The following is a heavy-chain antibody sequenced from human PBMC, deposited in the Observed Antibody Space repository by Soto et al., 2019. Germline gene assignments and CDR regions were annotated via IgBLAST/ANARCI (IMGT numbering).Heavy chain of an antibody. CDR1: GFSLSTSEVG. CDR3: AHLLGGCSSTGCSPLRFEY. Sequence: ESGPTLVNPTQTLTLTCIFSGFSLSTSEVGVGWIRQPPGKALEWLALIYWDDDKRYSPSLKTRLTITKDTSKNQVVLTMTNMDPVDTATYYCAHLLGGCSSTGCSPLRFEYWGQGTLVTVST. D-gene: IGHD2-2*01. J-gene: IGHJ4*02. CDR2: IYWDDDK. V-gene: IGHV2-5*02.